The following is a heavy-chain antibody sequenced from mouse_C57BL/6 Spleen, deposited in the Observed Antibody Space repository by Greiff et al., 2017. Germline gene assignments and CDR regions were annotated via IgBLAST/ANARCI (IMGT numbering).Heavy chain of an antibody. CDR1: GYTFTSYW. J-gene: IGHJ3*01. D-gene: IGHD2-4*01. Sequence: QVQLQQPGAELVKPGASVKLSCKASGYTFTSYWMHWVKQRPGRGLEWIGWIDPNSGGTKYNEKFKSKATLTVDKPSSTAYMQLSSLTSEDSAVYYCASGGVYYDYDSWFAYWGQGTLVTVSA. V-gene: IGHV1-72*01. CDR3: ASGGVYYDYDSWFAY. CDR2: IDPNSGGT.